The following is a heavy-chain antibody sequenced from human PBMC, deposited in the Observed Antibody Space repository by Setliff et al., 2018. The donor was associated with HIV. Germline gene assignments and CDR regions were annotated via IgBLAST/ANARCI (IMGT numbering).Heavy chain of an antibody. CDR3: VKAGPRYNWNYPYLDP. CDR2: ISWNSGNT. Sequence: GGSLRLSCAASGFTFDDYAMHWVRQAPGKGLEWVSGISWNSGNTGYADSVKGRFTISRDNAKNSLYLQMSSLRVEDTAFYYCVKAGPRYNWNYPYLDPWGQGTLVTVS. V-gene: IGHV3-9*01. J-gene: IGHJ5*02. D-gene: IGHD1-7*01. CDR1: GFTFDDYA.